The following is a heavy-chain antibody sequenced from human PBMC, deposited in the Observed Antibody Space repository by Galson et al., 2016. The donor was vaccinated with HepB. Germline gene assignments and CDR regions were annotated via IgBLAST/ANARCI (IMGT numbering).Heavy chain of an antibody. CDR2: IKQDGSEK. Sequence: SLRLSCAASGFTFSTYWMSWVRQAPGKGLEWVANIKQDGSEKDYVKSVKGRFTISRDNAKNSLYLQMNGLRVEDTAVYYCATSRDSSNWVAYYYNMDVWGRGTTVIVSS. V-gene: IGHV3-7*02. CDR1: GFTFSTYW. D-gene: IGHD3-22*01. J-gene: IGHJ6*02. CDR3: ATSRDSSNWVAYYYNMDV.